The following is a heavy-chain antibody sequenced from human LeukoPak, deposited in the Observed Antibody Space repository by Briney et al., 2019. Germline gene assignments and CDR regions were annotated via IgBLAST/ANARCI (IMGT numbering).Heavy chain of an antibody. CDR2: IIPIFGTA. V-gene: IGHV1-69*05. Sequence: SVKVSCKASGGTFSSYAISWVRQAPGQGLEWMGGIIPIFGTANYAQKSQGRVTITTDESTSTAYMELSSLRSEDTAVYYCARSPRWLQSVFDYWGQGTLVTVSS. D-gene: IGHD5-24*01. CDR3: ARSPRWLQSVFDY. CDR1: GGTFSSYA. J-gene: IGHJ4*02.